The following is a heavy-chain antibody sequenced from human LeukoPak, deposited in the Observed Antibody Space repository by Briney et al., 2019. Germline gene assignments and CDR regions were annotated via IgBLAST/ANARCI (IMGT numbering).Heavy chain of an antibody. Sequence: PGGALRLSCAASGLTFSTFAMIWVRQPPGKGLEWVSSIFPSGGQIHYADSVRGRFTISRDNSKNTLYLQMNSLRAEDTAVYYCANYGDYDDYWGQGTLVTVSS. J-gene: IGHJ4*02. CDR3: ANYGDYDDY. CDR2: IFPSGGQI. V-gene: IGHV3-23*01. CDR1: GLTFSTFA. D-gene: IGHD4-17*01.